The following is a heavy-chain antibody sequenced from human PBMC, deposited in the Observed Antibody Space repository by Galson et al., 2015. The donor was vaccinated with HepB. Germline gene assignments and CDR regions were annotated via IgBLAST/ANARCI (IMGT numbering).Heavy chain of an antibody. V-gene: IGHV1-46*01. CDR2: INPSGGST. CDR3: ARTMVRGVMRGYYFDY. D-gene: IGHD3-10*01. CDR1: GYTFTSYY. Sequence: SVKVSCKASGYTFTSYYMHWVRQAPGQGLEWMGIINPSGGSTSYAQKFQGRVTMTRDTSTSTAYMELSSLRSEDTAVYYCARTMVRGVMRGYYFDYWGQGTLVTVSS. J-gene: IGHJ4*02.